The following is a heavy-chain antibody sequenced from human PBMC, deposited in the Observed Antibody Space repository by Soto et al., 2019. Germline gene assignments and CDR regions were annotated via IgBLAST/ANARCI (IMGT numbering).Heavy chain of an antibody. V-gene: IGHV5-51*01. CDR1: GYSFTSYW. D-gene: IGHD2-21*02. Sequence: GESLKISCKGSGYSFTSYWIGWVRQMPGKGLEWMGIIYLGDSDTRYSPSFQGQVTISVDKSISTAYLQWSSLKASDTAMYYCARQYCSGDCYSDYYYGMDVWGQGTTVTVSS. CDR3: ARQYCSGDCYSDYYYGMDV. CDR2: IYLGDSDT. J-gene: IGHJ6*02.